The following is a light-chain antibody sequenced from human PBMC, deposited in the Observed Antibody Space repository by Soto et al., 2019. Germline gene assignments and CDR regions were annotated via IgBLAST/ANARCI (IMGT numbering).Light chain of an antibody. CDR1: SSDVGANNDY. CDR3: SSYAGSDNFV. CDR2: EVS. J-gene: IGLJ1*01. V-gene: IGLV2-8*01. Sequence: QSVLTQPPPASGSPGQSVTISCTGTSSDVGANNDYVSWYQQHPGKVPKLMIYEVSKRPPGVPDRFSGSKSGNTASLTVSGLQADDEADYYCSSYAGSDNFVFGTGTKVTGL.